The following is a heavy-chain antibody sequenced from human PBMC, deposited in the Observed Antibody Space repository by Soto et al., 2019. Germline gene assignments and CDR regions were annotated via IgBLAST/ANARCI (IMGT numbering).Heavy chain of an antibody. CDR2: IYWDDGK. V-gene: IGHV2-5*02. Sequence: SGPTLVNPTQTLTLTCTFSGFXLSTSGVGVGWIRQPPGKALEWLALIYWDDGKRYSPSLKSRLTITKDTSKNQVVLTMTNMDPVDTATYYCAHRPPYYYDNSGTIFDYWGQGTLVTVSS. CDR3: AHRPPYYYDNSGTIFDY. D-gene: IGHD3-22*01. CDR1: GFXLSTSGVG. J-gene: IGHJ4*02.